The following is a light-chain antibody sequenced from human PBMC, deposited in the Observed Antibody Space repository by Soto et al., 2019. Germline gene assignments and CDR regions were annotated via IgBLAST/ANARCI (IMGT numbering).Light chain of an antibody. CDR1: QSIGTY. Sequence: DIQMTQSPSSLPASVGDRISITCRASQSIGTYLSWYQQKPGKAPKLLIYGASNLQSGVPSRFSGSGSETGFTLTTSSLQPEDFATYYCQQSYSAPRTFGQGTKVDIK. J-gene: IGKJ2*01. V-gene: IGKV1-39*01. CDR2: GAS. CDR3: QQSYSAPRT.